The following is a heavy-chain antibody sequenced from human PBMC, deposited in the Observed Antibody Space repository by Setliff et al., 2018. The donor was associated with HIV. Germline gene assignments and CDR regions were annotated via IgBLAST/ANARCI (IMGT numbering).Heavy chain of an antibody. CDR2: IYYSGST. Sequence: SETLSLTCTVSGGSISSSSYYWIWVRQPPGEGLEWIGNIYYSGSTYYNPSLKSRTTISVDTSKNQFSLKLSSVTAVDTAVYYCARYNYDSSGYYSGAFDIWGQGTMVTVSS. V-gene: IGHV4-39*07. CDR1: GGSISSSSYY. D-gene: IGHD3-22*01. CDR3: ARYNYDSSGYYSGAFDI. J-gene: IGHJ3*02.